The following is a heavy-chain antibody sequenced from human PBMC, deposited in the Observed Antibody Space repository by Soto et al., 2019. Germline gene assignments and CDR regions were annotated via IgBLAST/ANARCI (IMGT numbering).Heavy chain of an antibody. CDR1: GFTITIYY. V-gene: IGHV1-46*03. D-gene: IGHD2-2*01. J-gene: IGHJ5*02. CDR2: INPSGGRT. Sequence: VSVKVSCKASGFTITIYYMHWGRQTPRQDLEWMGLINPSGGRTNYAQKFQGRLTMTRDTSTSTVYMELSSLRSEDTAVYYCARSWWGTDRLLAYNWFDPWGQGTLVSVSS. CDR3: ARSWWGTDRLLAYNWFDP.